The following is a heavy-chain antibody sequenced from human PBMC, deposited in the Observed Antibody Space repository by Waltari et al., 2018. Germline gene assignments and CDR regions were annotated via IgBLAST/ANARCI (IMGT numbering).Heavy chain of an antibody. CDR1: DFTFVAYG. Sequence: EVQLLESGGGLVRPGGSLRLSCAASDFTFVAYGINWVRQAPGRGLEWVSGSIGSGSETYYANSVNGRFTMSSDNSKDTVYLHMDDVRAVDTSVYYCAMEPHYVSECLFYFYSWCQGILVIVFS. V-gene: IGHV3-23*01. J-gene: IGHJ1*01. CDR3: AMEPHYVSECLFYFYS. CDR2: SIGSGSET. D-gene: IGHD3-3*01.